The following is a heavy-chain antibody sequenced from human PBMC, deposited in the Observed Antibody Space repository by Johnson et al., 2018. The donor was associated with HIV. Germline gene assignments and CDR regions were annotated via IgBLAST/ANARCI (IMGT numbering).Heavy chain of an antibody. V-gene: IGHV3-30*02. CDR3: AKELGSSWYHYAFDI. J-gene: IGHJ3*02. CDR2: IQYDGSNK. CDR1: GFTFSSYG. Sequence: QVQLVESGGGLVQPGGSLRLSCAASGFTFSSYGMHWVRQAPGKGLEWVAFIQYDGSNKYYADSVKGRFTISREKSKNTLYLQMNSRRAEDTAVYYCAKELGSSWYHYAFDIWGQGTMVTVSS. D-gene: IGHD6-13*01.